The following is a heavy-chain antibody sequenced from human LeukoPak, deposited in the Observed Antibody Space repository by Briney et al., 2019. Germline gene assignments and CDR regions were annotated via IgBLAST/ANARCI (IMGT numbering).Heavy chain of an antibody. CDR3: ARDGDYYDSSGYHYFDY. J-gene: IGHJ4*02. CDR2: IYHSGST. CDR1: GGSISSSSYY. Sequence: SETLSLTCTVSGGSISSSSYYWSWIRQPPGKGLEWIGYIYHSGSTYYNPSLKSRVTISVDRSKNQFSLKLSSVTAADTAVYYCARDGDYYDSSGYHYFDYWGQGTLVTVSS. D-gene: IGHD3-22*01. V-gene: IGHV4-30-2*01.